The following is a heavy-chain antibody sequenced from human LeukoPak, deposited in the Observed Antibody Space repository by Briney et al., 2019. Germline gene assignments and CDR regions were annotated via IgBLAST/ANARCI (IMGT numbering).Heavy chain of an antibody. CDR1: GGTFSSFT. CDR3: ARQMVRGVIIFDY. CDR2: VIPIFGTA. Sequence: SVKVSCKASGGTFSSFTISWVRRAPGQGLEWMGGVIPIFGTANYAQKLQGRVTITADESTSTAYMELSSLRSEDTAVYYCARQMVRGVIIFDYWGQGTLVTVSS. J-gene: IGHJ4*02. D-gene: IGHD3-10*01. V-gene: IGHV1-69*13.